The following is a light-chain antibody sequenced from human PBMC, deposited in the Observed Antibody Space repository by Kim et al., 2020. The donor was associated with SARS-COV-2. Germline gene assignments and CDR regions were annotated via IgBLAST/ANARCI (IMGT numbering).Light chain of an antibody. Sequence: EIVLTQSPGTLSLSPGERATLSCRASQSVRSNYLAWYQQKPGQAPRLLIYGASSGATGVPDRFSGGGSGTDFTLTISRLEPEDFAVYYCQQYGSSRNTFGQGTRLEIK. J-gene: IGKJ5*01. CDR2: GAS. CDR3: QQYGSSRNT. V-gene: IGKV3-20*01. CDR1: QSVRSNY.